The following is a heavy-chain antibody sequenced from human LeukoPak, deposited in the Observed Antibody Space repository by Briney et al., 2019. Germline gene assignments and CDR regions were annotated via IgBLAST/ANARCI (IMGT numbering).Heavy chain of an antibody. D-gene: IGHD6-13*01. V-gene: IGHV4-34*01. Sequence: SETLSLTCAVYGGSFSRYYWSWIRQPAGKGLEWIGEINPSGSTNYNPSLKSRVTISVDTSKNQFSLKLSSVTDADTAVYYCASLSSWYFSDYWAREPWSPSPQ. CDR3: ASLSSWYFSDY. CDR1: GGSFSRYY. CDR2: INPSGST. J-gene: IGHJ4*02.